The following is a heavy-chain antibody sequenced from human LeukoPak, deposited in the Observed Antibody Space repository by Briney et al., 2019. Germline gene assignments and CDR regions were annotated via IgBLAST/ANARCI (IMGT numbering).Heavy chain of an antibody. CDR1: GFTFSSYG. J-gene: IGHJ4*02. Sequence: GGSLRLSCAASGFTFSSYGMHWVRQAPGKGLEWVAVISYDGGNKYYADSVKGRFTISRDNSKNTLYLQMNSLRAEDTAVYYCAKTADILTGYYDYWGQGTLVTVSS. CDR2: ISYDGGNK. V-gene: IGHV3-30*18. CDR3: AKTADILTGYYDY. D-gene: IGHD3-9*01.